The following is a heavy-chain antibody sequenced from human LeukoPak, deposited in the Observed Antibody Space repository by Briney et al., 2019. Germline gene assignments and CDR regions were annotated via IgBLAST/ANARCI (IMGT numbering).Heavy chain of an antibody. CDR3: ARGYKYYYDSSGYYDY. V-gene: IGHV4-34*01. CDR1: GGSFGGYY. D-gene: IGHD3-22*01. CDR2: INHSGST. Sequence: PSETLSLTCAVYGGSFGGYYWSWIRQPPGKGLEWIGEINHSGSTNYNPSLKSRVTISVDTSKNQFSLKLSSVTAADTAVYYCARGYKYYYDSSGYYDYWGQGTLVTVSS. J-gene: IGHJ4*02.